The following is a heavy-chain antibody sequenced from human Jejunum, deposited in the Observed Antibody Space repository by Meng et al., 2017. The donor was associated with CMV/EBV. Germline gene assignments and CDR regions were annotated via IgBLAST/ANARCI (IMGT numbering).Heavy chain of an antibody. CDR2: ISGHNGNT. J-gene: IGHJ4*02. CDR1: FISYG. V-gene: IGHV1-18*01. D-gene: IGHD1-26*01. CDR3: ARGLLRGTTTYYPREFDY. Sequence: FISYGVSGVRQAPGQGLEWMGWISGHNGNTNSAQKFQGRLTMTIDTSTRTAYMDLRSLRSDDTAVYYCARGLLRGTTTYYPREFDYWGQGTLVTVSS.